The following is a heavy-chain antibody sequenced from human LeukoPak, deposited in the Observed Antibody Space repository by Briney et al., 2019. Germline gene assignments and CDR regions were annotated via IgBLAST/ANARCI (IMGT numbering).Heavy chain of an antibody. V-gene: IGHV3-33*01. D-gene: IGHD2-15*01. Sequence: RTGGSLRLSCAASGFTFSDYGMYWVRQAPGKGLEWVALIWYDGGKKYYTDSVRGRFTISRDNSKNTLYLQMNSLRAEDTAVYYCVRYCNGGSCYRAAFDVWGPGTMVTVSS. CDR2: IWYDGGKK. CDR3: VRYCNGGSCYRAAFDV. J-gene: IGHJ3*01. CDR1: GFTFSDYG.